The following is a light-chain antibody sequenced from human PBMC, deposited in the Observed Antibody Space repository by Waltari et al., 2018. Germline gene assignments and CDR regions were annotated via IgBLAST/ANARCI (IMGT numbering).Light chain of an antibody. CDR2: DTT. CDR3: LLSYNNVRV. J-gene: IGLJ3*02. CDR1: TGTVTSGHY. Sequence: QAVVTQEPSLTVSPGGTVTLTCGSSTGTVTSGHYPYWFQQRPGQAPKTLIHDTTNKPAWTPARFSGSLLGGKAALTLSGAQPEDEAEYFCLLSYNNVRVFGGGTKLTVL. V-gene: IGLV7-46*01.